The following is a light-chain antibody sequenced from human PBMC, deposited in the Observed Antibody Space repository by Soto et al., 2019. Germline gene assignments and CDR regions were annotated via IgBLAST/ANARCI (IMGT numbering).Light chain of an antibody. Sequence: SYELTQPLSVSVALGQTARITCGGNNIGSKNVHWYQQKAGQAPVLVIYRDSNRPSGIPERFSGSNSGNTATLTISRAQAGDEADYYCQVWDSSLGVFGGGTKLTVL. CDR1: NIGSKN. CDR3: QVWDSSLGV. V-gene: IGLV3-9*01. J-gene: IGLJ2*01. CDR2: RDS.